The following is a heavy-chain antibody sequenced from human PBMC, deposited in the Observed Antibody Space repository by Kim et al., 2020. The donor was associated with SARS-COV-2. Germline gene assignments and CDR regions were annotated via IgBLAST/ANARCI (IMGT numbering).Heavy chain of an antibody. CDR2: ISSSGSTI. Sequence: GGSLRLSCAASGFTFSSYEMNWVRQAPGKGLEWVSYISSSGSTIYYADSVKGRFTISRDNAKNSLYLQMNSLRAEDTAVYYCARTLGGGDFDYWGQGTLVTVSS. J-gene: IGHJ4*02. V-gene: IGHV3-48*03. CDR1: GFTFSSYE. D-gene: IGHD2-21*01. CDR3: ARTLGGGDFDY.